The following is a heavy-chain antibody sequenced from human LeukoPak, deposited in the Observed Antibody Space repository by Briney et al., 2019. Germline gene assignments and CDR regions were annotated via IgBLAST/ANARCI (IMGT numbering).Heavy chain of an antibody. CDR1: GFTVSTKY. V-gene: IGHV3-30-3*01. CDR3: VRDDPGFMPGNW. CDR2: ISLDGAKT. D-gene: IGHD3-16*01. Sequence: GGSLTLSCAASGFTVSTKYMSWVRQAPGKGLEWVAVISLDGAKTSYGDYVKGRFTISRDNSNNTLYLQMNSLRPDDTAVYYCVRDDPGFMPGNWWGQGTLVTVSS. J-gene: IGHJ4*02.